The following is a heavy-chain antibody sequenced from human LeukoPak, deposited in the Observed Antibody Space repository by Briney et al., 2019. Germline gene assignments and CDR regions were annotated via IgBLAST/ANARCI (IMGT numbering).Heavy chain of an antibody. V-gene: IGHV3-7*01. CDR3: ARGIVVVPAGYEYYFDY. CDR2: IKQDGSEK. Sequence: PGGSLRLSCAASGFTFSSYWMSWVRQAPGKGLEWVANIKQDGSEKYYVDSVKGRFTISRDNAKSSLYLQMNSLRAEDTAVYYCARGIVVVPAGYEYYFDYWGQGTLVTVSS. D-gene: IGHD2-2*01. J-gene: IGHJ4*02. CDR1: GFTFSSYW.